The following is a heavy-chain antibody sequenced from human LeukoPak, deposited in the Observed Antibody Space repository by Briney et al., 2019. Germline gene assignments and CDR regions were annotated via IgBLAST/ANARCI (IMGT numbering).Heavy chain of an antibody. CDR2: TYYSGST. V-gene: IGHV4-31*03. Sequence: SQTLSLTCTVSGGSISSGGYYWSWIRQHPGKGLEWIGYTYYSGSTYYNPSLKSRVTISVDTSKNQFSLKLSSVTAADTAVYYCARLLHDFWSGYPLGMDVWGQGTTVTVSS. D-gene: IGHD3-3*01. J-gene: IGHJ6*02. CDR3: ARLLHDFWSGYPLGMDV. CDR1: GGSISSGGYY.